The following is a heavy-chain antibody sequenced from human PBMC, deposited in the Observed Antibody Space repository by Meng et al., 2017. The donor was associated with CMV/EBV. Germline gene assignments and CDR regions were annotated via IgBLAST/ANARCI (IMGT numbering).Heavy chain of an antibody. Sequence: SQTLSLTCAVYGGSFSGYYRSWIRQPPGKGLEWIGEINHSGSTNYNPSLKSRVTISVDTSKNQFSLKLSSVTAADTAVYYCARGRSGWFTRSPHRNWFDPWGQGTLVTVSS. J-gene: IGHJ5*02. V-gene: IGHV4-34*01. CDR2: INHSGST. CDR3: ARGRSGWFTRSPHRNWFDP. CDR1: GGSFSGYY. D-gene: IGHD6-19*01.